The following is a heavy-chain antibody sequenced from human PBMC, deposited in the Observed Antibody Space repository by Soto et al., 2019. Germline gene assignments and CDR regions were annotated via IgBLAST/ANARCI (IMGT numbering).Heavy chain of an antibody. CDR3: VKDRVPGANGNYYGLDV. J-gene: IGHJ6*02. CDR1: GFTFNNSG. CDR2: ISYDGSDK. V-gene: IGHV3-30*18. Sequence: QVQLVDSGGGVVQPGRSLRLSCTVSGFTFNNSGMHWVRQAPGKGLEWMAVISYDGSDKYYADSVKGRVIISGDNSKKTLNLEMNRLRAEDTAIYYCVKDRVPGANGNYYGLDVCGQGNTVTLSS. D-gene: IGHD6-19*01.